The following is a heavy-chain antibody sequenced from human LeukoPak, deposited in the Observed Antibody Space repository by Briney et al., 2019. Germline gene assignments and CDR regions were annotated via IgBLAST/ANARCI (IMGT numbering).Heavy chain of an antibody. CDR1: GFTFSSYA. J-gene: IGHJ4*02. V-gene: IGHV3-30*04. D-gene: IGHD3-3*01. CDR2: ISYDGSNK. Sequence: PGGSLRLSCAASGFTFSSYAMHWVRQAPGKGLEWVAVISYDGSNKYYADSVKGRFTISRDNSKNTLYLQMNSLRAEDTAVYYCAKDGASYYDFWSGYYNPYYFDYWGQGTLVTVSS. CDR3: AKDGASYYDFWSGYYNPYYFDY.